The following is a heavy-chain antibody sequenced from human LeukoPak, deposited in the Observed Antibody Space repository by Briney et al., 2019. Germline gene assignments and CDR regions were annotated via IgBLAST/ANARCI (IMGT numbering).Heavy chain of an antibody. V-gene: IGHV4-59*01. CDR2: IYYSGST. Sequence: IGYIYYSGSTNYNPSLKSRVTISVDTSKNQFSLKLSSVTAADTAVYYCARLRVVTGDFDYWGQGTLVTVSS. D-gene: IGHD4-23*01. CDR3: ARLRVVTGDFDY. J-gene: IGHJ4*02.